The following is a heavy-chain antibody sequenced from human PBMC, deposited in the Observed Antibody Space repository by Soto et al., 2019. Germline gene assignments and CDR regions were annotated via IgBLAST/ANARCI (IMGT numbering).Heavy chain of an antibody. Sequence: PGGSLRLSCAASGFTFSSYAMHWVRQAPGKGLEWVAVISYDGSNKYYADSVKGRFTISRDNSKNTLYLQMNSLRAEDTAVYYCASGYFDWLFLMGYWGQGTLVTVSS. CDR3: ASGYFDWLFLMGY. D-gene: IGHD3-9*01. V-gene: IGHV3-30-3*01. CDR2: ISYDGSNK. CDR1: GFTFSSYA. J-gene: IGHJ4*02.